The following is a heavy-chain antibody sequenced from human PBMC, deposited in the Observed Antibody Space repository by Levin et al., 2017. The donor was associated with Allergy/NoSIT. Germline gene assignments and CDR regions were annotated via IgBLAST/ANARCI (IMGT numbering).Heavy chain of an antibody. CDR1: GGNFNTYG. Sequence: SVKVSCKSSGGNFNTYGFTWVRRAPGQGLEWMGGIIPLFPTSHYAQKFQGRVTFTADESTGTAYMALSSLRFEDTAVYYCARGTILREPAACDYFDGLDVWGRGTTVTVSS. D-gene: IGHD2/OR15-2a*01. CDR3: ARGTILREPAACDYFDGLDV. V-gene: IGHV1-69*13. J-gene: IGHJ6*02. CDR2: IIPLFPTS.